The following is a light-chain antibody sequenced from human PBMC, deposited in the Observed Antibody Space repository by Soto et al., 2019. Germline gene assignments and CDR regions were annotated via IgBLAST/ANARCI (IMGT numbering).Light chain of an antibody. CDR2: GAS. CDR3: QQYFTSPLT. J-gene: IGKJ4*01. Sequence: EIVLTQSPGTLSLSPGERATLSCSASQSVSSSYLAWYQQKPGQAPRLLIYGASSRATGIPDRFSGSGSGTDFTLTISRLEPEDFAMYYCQQYFTSPLTFGGGTKVDIK. V-gene: IGKV3-20*01. CDR1: QSVSSSY.